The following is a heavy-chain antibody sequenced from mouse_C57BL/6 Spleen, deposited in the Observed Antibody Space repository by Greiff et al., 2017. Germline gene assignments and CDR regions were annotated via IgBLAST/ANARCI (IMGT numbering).Heavy chain of an antibody. CDR3: TRVYYSNSWYFDV. J-gene: IGHJ1*03. CDR2: ISSGGDYI. Sequence: EVQGVESGEGLVKPGGSLKLSCAASGFTFSSYAMSWVRQTPEKRLEWVAYISSGGDYIYYADTVKGRFTISRDNARNTLYLQMSSLKSEDTAMYYCTRVYYSNSWYFDVWGTGTTVTVSS. CDR1: GFTFSSYA. D-gene: IGHD2-5*01. V-gene: IGHV5-9-1*02.